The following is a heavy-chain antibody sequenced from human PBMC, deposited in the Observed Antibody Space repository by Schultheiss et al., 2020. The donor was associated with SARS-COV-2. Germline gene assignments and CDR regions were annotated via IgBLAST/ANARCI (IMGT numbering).Heavy chain of an antibody. Sequence: GSLRLSCAASGFTFSSYAMSWVRQAPGKGLEWIGYIYHSGSTYYNPSLKSRVTISVDTSKNQFSLKLSSVTAADTAVYYCAKEYCSGGSCYPFDYWGQGTLVTVSS. V-gene: IGHV4-4*02. CDR1: GFTFSSYA. CDR2: IYHSGST. CDR3: AKEYCSGGSCYPFDY. J-gene: IGHJ4*02. D-gene: IGHD2-15*01.